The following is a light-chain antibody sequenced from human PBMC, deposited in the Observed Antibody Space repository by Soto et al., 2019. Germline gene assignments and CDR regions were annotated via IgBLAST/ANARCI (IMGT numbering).Light chain of an antibody. CDR2: NNH. Sequence: QSVLTQPSSASGTPGQRVTISCSGGSSNIGGNTAHWYQQFPGTAPKLLIYNNHQRPSGVPDRFSGSKSGTSASLAISGLQSEHEAMYYCAVWDDSLSGPVFGEGTKLTVL. V-gene: IGLV1-44*01. CDR3: AVWDDSLSGPV. CDR1: SSNIGGNT. J-gene: IGLJ2*01.